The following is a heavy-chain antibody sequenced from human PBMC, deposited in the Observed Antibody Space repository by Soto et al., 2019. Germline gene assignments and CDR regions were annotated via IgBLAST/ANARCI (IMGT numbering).Heavy chain of an antibody. CDR2: IYYSGST. J-gene: IGHJ4*02. D-gene: IGHD1-26*01. Sequence: PSETLSLTCTVSGGSISSYYWSWIRQPTGKGVEWIGYIYYSGSTNYNPSLKSRVTISVDTSNTQFSLTLTSVTAADMAVYYCARHSVTYYDFDYWGQGTLVTVSS. V-gene: IGHV4-59*08. CDR1: GGSISSYY. CDR3: ARHSVTYYDFDY.